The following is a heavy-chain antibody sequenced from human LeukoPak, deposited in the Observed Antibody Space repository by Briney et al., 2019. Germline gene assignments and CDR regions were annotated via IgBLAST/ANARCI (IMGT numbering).Heavy chain of an antibody. CDR3: ARARIEAAGTGAFDI. V-gene: IGHV3-7*03. D-gene: IGHD6-13*01. J-gene: IGHJ3*02. CDR2: IKEDAGEI. CDR1: GFTFSRYW. Sequence: GGSLRLSCAASGFTFSRYWMSWVRQVPGKGLEWVANIKEDAGEIYYVDSVKGRFTISRDNAKNSLYLQMDSLRAEDTAIYYCARARIEAAGTGAFDIWGQGTMVTVSS.